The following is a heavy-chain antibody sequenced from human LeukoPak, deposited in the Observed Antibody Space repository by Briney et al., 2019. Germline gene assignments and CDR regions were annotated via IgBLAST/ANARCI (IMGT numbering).Heavy chain of an antibody. D-gene: IGHD3-22*01. Sequence: GASVKVSCKPSGYTFTNYGFTWVRQAPGQGLEWMGWISAYNGNTNYARKVQDRITMTTDTSTSTAYMELRSLGSDDTAVYRRARGLYYDTNGYPALQYWGQGTLVTVSS. CDR3: ARGLYYDTNGYPALQY. J-gene: IGHJ4*02. V-gene: IGHV1-18*01. CDR2: ISAYNGNT. CDR1: GYTFTNYG.